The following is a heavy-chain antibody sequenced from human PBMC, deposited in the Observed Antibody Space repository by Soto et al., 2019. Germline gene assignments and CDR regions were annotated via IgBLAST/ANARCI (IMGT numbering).Heavy chain of an antibody. Sequence: QVQLVQSGAEVKKPGASVKVSCKASGYTITSYYMHWVRQAPGQGLEWMGIINPSGGSTSYAQKFQGRVTMTRDTSTSTVYMELSSLRSEDTAVYYCASGGIDDDWAPPFDYWGQGTLVTVSS. CDR2: INPSGGST. V-gene: IGHV1-46*01. J-gene: IGHJ4*02. CDR1: GYTITSYY. CDR3: ASGGIDDDWAPPFDY. D-gene: IGHD3-16*01.